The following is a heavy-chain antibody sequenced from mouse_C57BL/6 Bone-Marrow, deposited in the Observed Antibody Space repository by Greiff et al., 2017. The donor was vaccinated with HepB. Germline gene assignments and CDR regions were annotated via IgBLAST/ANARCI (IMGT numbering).Heavy chain of an antibody. Sequence: VKQSCKASGYTFTSYWMHWVKQRPGQGLEWIGEIDPSDSYTNYNQKFKGKSTLTVDKSSSTAYMQLSSLTSEDSAVYYCASSNWDDYAMDYWGQGTSVTVSS. CDR3: ASSNWDDYAMDY. V-gene: IGHV1-69*01. CDR1: GYTFTSYW. CDR2: IDPSDSYT. D-gene: IGHD4-1*02. J-gene: IGHJ4*01.